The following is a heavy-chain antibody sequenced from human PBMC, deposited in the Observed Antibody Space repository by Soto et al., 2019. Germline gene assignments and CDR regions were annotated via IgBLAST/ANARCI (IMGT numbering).Heavy chain of an antibody. CDR3: ARDVTPIGDSYGGNYFDY. D-gene: IGHD5-18*01. J-gene: IGHJ4*02. V-gene: IGHV1-46*03. CDR2: INPSGGST. CDR1: GYTCTSYY. Sequence: SVRVSCKASGYTCTSYYMHWVRQAPGQGLEWMGIINPSGGSTSYAQKFQGRVTMTRDTSTSTVYMELSSLRSEDTAVYYCARDVTPIGDSYGGNYFDYWGQGTLVTVSS.